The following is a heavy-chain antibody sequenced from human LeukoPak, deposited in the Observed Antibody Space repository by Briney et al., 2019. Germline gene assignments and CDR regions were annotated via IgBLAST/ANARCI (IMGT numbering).Heavy chain of an antibody. CDR3: ARAAYSGGYHSDY. CDR2: IYYSGST. CDR1: GGSVSSGSYY. V-gene: IGHV4-61*01. Sequence: SETLSLTCTVSGGSVSSGSYYWSWIRQPPGKGLEWIGYIYYSGSTNYNPSLKSRVTISVDTSKNQFSLKLSSVTAADTAVYYSARAAYSGGYHSDYWGQGTLVTVSS. J-gene: IGHJ4*02. D-gene: IGHD1-26*01.